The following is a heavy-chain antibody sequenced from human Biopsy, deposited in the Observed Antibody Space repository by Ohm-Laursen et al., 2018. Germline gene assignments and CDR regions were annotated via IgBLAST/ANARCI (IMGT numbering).Heavy chain of an antibody. J-gene: IGHJ4*02. Sequence: QTLSLTCAISGGSISGYHWSWIWKSPGKGLEWLAYISFTGGITSNPSLNGLATMSLDTSKNQFSLRLIYVSAADTAVYYCARMPHFDYWGQGILVTVSS. CDR1: GGSISGYH. V-gene: IGHV4-59*01. CDR2: ISFTGGI. D-gene: IGHD2-2*01. CDR3: ARMPHFDY.